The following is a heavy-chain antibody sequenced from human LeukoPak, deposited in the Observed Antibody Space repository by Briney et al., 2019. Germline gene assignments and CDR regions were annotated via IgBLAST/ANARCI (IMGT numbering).Heavy chain of an antibody. CDR2: IRPDGDRT. J-gene: IGHJ4*02. CDR3: AREQSGTRGWYTVDY. CDR1: GFTFSTYA. Sequence: PGGSLRLSCAASGFTFSTYAITWVRQGPGKGLEWVSAIRPDGDRTYSATSVRGRFTISRDNSKDTVYLQINGLRVEDTAVYYCAREQSGTRGWYTVDYWGQGTLVTVSS. D-gene: IGHD6-19*01. V-gene: IGHV3-23*01.